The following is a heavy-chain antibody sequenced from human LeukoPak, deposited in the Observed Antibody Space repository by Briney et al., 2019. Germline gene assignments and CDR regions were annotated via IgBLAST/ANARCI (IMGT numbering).Heavy chain of an antibody. CDR3: ARSIVATMSFDY. CDR1: GGSISSSSYY. D-gene: IGHD5-12*01. Sequence: SETLSLTCTVSGGSISSSSYYWGWIRQPPGKGLEWIGSIYHSGSTYYNPSLKSRVTISVDTSKNQFSLKLSSVTAADTAVYYCARSIVATMSFDYWGQGTLVTVSS. CDR2: IYHSGST. J-gene: IGHJ4*02. V-gene: IGHV4-39*01.